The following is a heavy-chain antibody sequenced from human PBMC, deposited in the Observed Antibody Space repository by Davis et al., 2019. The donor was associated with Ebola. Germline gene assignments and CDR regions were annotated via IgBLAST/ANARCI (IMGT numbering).Heavy chain of an antibody. J-gene: IGHJ4*02. Sequence: GESLKISCAASGFTFSSYWMHWVRQAPGKGLVWVSRINSDGSTTTYADSVKGRFTISRDNAKNTLYLQMNSQRAEDTAVYYCASTPAAMIWGQGTLVTVSS. CDR3: ASTPAAMI. V-gene: IGHV3-74*01. D-gene: IGHD2-2*01. CDR2: INSDGSTT. CDR1: GFTFSSYW.